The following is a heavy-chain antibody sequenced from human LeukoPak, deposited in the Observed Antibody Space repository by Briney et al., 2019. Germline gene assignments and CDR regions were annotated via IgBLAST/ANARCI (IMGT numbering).Heavy chain of an antibody. CDR1: VGSISSYY. V-gene: IGHV4-59*01. CDR3: ARVYYYDSSGYYYYWFDP. J-gene: IGHJ5*02. Sequence: SETLSLTCTVSVGSISSYYWSWIRQPPGKGLEWIGYIYYSGSTNYNPSLKSRVNISVDTSKNQFSLKLSSVTAADTAVYYCARVYYYDSSGYYYYWFDPWGQGTLVTVSS. CDR2: IYYSGST. D-gene: IGHD3-22*01.